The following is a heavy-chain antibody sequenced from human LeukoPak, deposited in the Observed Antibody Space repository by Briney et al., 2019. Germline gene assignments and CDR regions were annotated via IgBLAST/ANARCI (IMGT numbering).Heavy chain of an antibody. CDR2: ISIGGDTT. CDR1: GFTFSSHG. V-gene: IGHV3-23*01. D-gene: IGHD4-17*01. CDR3: AKEIRPTDC. Sequence: GGSLRLSCAASGFTFSSHGMCWVRQAPGRGLEWVSSISIGGDTTYSDSVKGRFTISRANSKNTLYLPLDSLRAEDTAIYYCAKEIRPTDCWGQGTLVTVSS. J-gene: IGHJ4*02.